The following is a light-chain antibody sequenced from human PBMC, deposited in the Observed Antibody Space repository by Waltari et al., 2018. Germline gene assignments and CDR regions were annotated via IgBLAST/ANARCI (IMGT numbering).Light chain of an antibody. J-gene: IGKJ1*01. CDR3: QQYYNTPWT. CDR2: WAS. V-gene: IGKV4-1*01. CDR1: QSVLYSSNNKNY. Sequence: DIVMTQSPDSLAVSLGERAPINCKSSQSVLYSSNNKNYLAWYQQQPGQPPKLLICWASIRESGVPDRFSGSGSGTDFTLTISTLQAEDVAVYYCQQYYNTPWTFGQGTKVESK.